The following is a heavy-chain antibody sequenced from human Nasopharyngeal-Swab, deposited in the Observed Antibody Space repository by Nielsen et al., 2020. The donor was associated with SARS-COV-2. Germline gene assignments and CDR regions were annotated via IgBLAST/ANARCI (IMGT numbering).Heavy chain of an antibody. V-gene: IGHV3-73*01. CDR3: ASHPASSSSVYYYYGIDV. CDR2: IRSEANGYAT. J-gene: IGHJ6*02. Sequence: GESLKISCAASGFTFSGSAMNWVRQASGNGLEWVARIRSEANGYATAYAASGKGSFAISRDDSKNTAYLQMNSLKTEDTAVYYCASHPASSSSVYYYYGIDVWGQGTTVTVSS. D-gene: IGHD6-6*01. CDR1: GFTFSGSA.